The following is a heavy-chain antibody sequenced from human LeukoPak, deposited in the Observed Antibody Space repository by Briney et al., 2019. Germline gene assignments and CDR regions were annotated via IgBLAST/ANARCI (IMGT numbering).Heavy chain of an antibody. D-gene: IGHD3-3*01. CDR3: AKAYDFWSGYQPFDY. Sequence: GGSLRLSCAASGFTFSSYAMSWVRQAPGKGLEWVSAISGSGGSTYYADSVKGWFTISRDNSKNTLYLQMNSLRAEDTAVYYCAKAYDFWSGYQPFDYWGQGTLVTVSS. V-gene: IGHV3-23*01. CDR2: ISGSGGST. CDR1: GFTFSSYA. J-gene: IGHJ4*02.